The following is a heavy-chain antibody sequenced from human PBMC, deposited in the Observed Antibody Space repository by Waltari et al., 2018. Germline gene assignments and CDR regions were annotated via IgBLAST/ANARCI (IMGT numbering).Heavy chain of an antibody. Sequence: QLVESGGGLVKPGGSLRLSCSASGFTFSSWGMNWVRQAPGKGLEWIASITSMSTHIFYADAVKGRFTISRDDAKDSLYLQVDSLRVDDTGVYYCTRDVYGSGGDYFEPWGQGTLVTVSS. CDR2: ITSMSTHI. J-gene: IGHJ4*02. D-gene: IGHD6-19*01. CDR1: GFTFSSWG. V-gene: IGHV3-21*02. CDR3: TRDVYGSGGDYFEP.